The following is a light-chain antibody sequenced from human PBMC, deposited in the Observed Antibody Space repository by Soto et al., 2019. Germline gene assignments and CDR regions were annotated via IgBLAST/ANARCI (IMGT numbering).Light chain of an antibody. J-gene: IGLJ2*01. CDR3: SSYTSSVTLV. V-gene: IGLV2-14*01. CDR2: EVS. CDR1: SSDVGGYNF. Sequence: QSALTQPASVSGSPGQSITISCTGTSSDVGGYNFVSWYQQYPGKAPKLMIYEVSNRPSGVSYRFSGSKSGNTASLTISGLQAEDEADYYCSSYTSSVTLVFGGGTQLTVL.